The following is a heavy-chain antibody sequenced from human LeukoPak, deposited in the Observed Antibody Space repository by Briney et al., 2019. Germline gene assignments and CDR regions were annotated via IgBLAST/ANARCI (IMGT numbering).Heavy chain of an antibody. CDR2: INPNSGGT. CDR3: ARVGIAARPRWFDP. J-gene: IGHJ5*02. V-gene: IGHV1-2*02. CDR1: GYTFTGYY. Sequence: GASVKVSCKASGYTFTGYYMHWVRQAPGQGLEWMGWINPNSGGTNYAQKFQGRVTMTRDTSISTAYMELSRLRSDDTAVYYCARVGIAARPRWFDPWGQGTLVTVSS. D-gene: IGHD6-6*01.